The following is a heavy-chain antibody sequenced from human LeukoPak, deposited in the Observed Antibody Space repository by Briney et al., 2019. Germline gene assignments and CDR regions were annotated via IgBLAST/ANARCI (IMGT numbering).Heavy chain of an antibody. J-gene: IGHJ4*02. Sequence: SETLSLTCTVSGGSISTYYGSWIRQPPGKGLEWIGYIYYSGSTNYNPSLKSRVSISVDTSKNQFSLKLSSVTAADTAVYYCARVVRMYYYDSSDSPDYFDYWGQGTLVTVSS. D-gene: IGHD3-22*01. CDR2: IYYSGST. CDR3: ARVVRMYYYDSSDSPDYFDY. CDR1: GGSISTYY. V-gene: IGHV4-59*01.